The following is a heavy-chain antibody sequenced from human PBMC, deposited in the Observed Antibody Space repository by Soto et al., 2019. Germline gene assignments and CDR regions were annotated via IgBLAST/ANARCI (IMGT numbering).Heavy chain of an antibody. CDR2: MYYSGST. CDR3: ARILRVDIVATSPFDN. Sequence: SETLSLTCTVSGGSISSTNYYWGWIRQPPGKGLEWIGSMYYSGSTYYNPSLKSRVTISIDTSKNQFSLKLRSVTAADTAMYYCARILRVDIVATSPFDNWGQGTLVTVSS. CDR1: GGSISSTNYY. V-gene: IGHV4-39*01. D-gene: IGHD5-12*01. J-gene: IGHJ4*02.